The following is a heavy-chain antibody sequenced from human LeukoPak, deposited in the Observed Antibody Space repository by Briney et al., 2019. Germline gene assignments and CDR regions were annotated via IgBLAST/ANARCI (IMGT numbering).Heavy chain of an antibody. Sequence: SETPSLTCTVSGGSISSYYWSWIRQPPGKGLEWIGYIYYSGSTNYNPSLKSRVTISVDTSKNQFSLKLSSVTAAVTAVYYCARGSVGTFDYWGQGTLVTVSS. J-gene: IGHJ4*02. CDR3: ARGSVGTFDY. CDR1: GGSISSYY. V-gene: IGHV4-59*01. D-gene: IGHD7-27*01. CDR2: IYYSGST.